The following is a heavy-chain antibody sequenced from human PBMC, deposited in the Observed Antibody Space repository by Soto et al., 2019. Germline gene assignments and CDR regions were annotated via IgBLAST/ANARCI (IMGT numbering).Heavy chain of an antibody. Sequence: ASVKVSCKASGYTFTGYYMHWVRQAPGQGLEWMGWINPNSGGTNYAQKFQGRVTMTRDTSISTAYMELSRLRSDDTAVYYCARDHWALYDSWSGYRPSSDYWGQGTLVTVSS. J-gene: IGHJ4*02. CDR2: INPNSGGT. CDR1: GYTFTGYY. CDR3: ARDHWALYDSWSGYRPSSDY. V-gene: IGHV1-2*02. D-gene: IGHD3-3*01.